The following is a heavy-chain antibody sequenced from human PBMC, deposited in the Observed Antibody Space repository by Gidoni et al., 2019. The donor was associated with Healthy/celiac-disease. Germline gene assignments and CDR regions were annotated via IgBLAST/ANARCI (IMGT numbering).Heavy chain of an antibody. D-gene: IGHD3-3*01. CDR2: IYYSGST. CDR3: ARGWRGGLDY. CDR1: GGSISSYY. Sequence: QVQLQESGPGLVKPSETLSLTCTVPGGSISSYYWSWIRQPPGKGLEWIGYIYYSGSTNYNPSLKSRVTISVDTSKNQFSLKLSSVTAADTAVYYCARGWRGGLDYWGQGTLVTVSS. J-gene: IGHJ4*02. V-gene: IGHV4-59*01.